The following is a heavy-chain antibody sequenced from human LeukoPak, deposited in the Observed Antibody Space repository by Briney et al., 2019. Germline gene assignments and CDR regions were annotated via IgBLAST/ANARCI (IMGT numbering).Heavy chain of an antibody. J-gene: IGHJ4*02. CDR3: ARGRWGTTIFHFDY. V-gene: IGHV4-34*01. CDR1: GGSFSGYY. CDR2: INHSGST. D-gene: IGHD3-3*01. Sequence: SETLSLTCAVYGGSFSGYYWSWIRQPPGKGPEWIGEINHSGSTNYNPSLKSRVTVSVDTSKNQFSLKLSSVTAADTAVYYCARGRWGTTIFHFDYWGQGTVVTVSS.